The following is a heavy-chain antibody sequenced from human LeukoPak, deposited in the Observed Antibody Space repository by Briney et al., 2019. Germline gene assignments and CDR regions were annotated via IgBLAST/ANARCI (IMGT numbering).Heavy chain of an antibody. V-gene: IGHV4-39*01. CDR2: IYYSGST. D-gene: IGHD1-26*01. Sequence: SSETLSLTCTVSGGSISSSSYYWGWIRQPPGKGLEWIGSIYYSGSTYYNPSLKSRVTISVDTSKNQFSLKLSSVTAADTAVYYCARGWAYMDVWGKGTTVTVSS. CDR3: ARGWAYMDV. J-gene: IGHJ6*03. CDR1: GGSISSSSYY.